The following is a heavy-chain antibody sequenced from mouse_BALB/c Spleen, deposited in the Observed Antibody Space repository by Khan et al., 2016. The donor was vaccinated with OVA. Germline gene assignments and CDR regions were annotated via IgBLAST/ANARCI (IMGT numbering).Heavy chain of an antibody. V-gene: IGHV1-7*01. J-gene: IGHJ3*01. CDR1: GYTFTSYW. Sequence: QIQLVQSGAELAKPGASVKMSCKASGYTFTSYWMHWVKQRPGQGLEWIGYINPSTDYTEYNQKFKDKATLTADKSSSTAYMQLTSLTSEDSAVYYCLNHGSSSAWFTYWGQGTLVTVSA. CDR2: INPSTDYT. D-gene: IGHD1-1*01. CDR3: LNHGSSSAWFTY.